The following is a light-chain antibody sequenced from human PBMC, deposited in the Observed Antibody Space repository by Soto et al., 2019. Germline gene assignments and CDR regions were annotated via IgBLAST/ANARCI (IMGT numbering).Light chain of an antibody. J-gene: IGLJ3*02. Sequence: QSALTQPPSASGSPGQSVTISCTGTSSDVGGYNYVSWYQQHPGKAPKLMIYEVSKRPSGVPDRFSGSKSGNTASLTVSGLQAEDEADYYCSSYAGSNLWVFSGGTKVTVL. CDR2: EVS. V-gene: IGLV2-8*01. CDR1: SSDVGGYNY. CDR3: SSYAGSNLWV.